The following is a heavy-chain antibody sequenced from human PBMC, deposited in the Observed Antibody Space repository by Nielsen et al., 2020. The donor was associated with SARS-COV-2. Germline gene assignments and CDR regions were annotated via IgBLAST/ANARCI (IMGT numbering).Heavy chain of an antibody. D-gene: IGHD5-12*01. CDR1: GFTFNTYA. Sequence: LSLTCAASGFTFNTYAMNWVRQAPGKGLEWVAYISASSANIHYAASVNGRFTVSRDNAKNTLYLQMNNLRDEDTAVYYCASDPSYASSWLHYLDFWGQGTLVTVSS. V-gene: IGHV3-48*02. J-gene: IGHJ4*02. CDR2: ISASSANI. CDR3: ASDPSYASSWLHYLDF.